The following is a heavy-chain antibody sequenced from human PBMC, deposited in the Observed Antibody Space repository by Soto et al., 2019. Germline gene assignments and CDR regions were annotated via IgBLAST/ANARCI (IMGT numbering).Heavy chain of an antibody. J-gene: IGHJ5*02. Sequence: PSETLSLTCAVSGGSISSGGYSWSWIRQPPGKGLEWIGYIYHSGSTYYNPSLKSRVTISVDRSKNQFSLKLSSVTAADTAVYYCARAKLPNWIDPWGQGTLVTVSS. CDR2: IYHSGST. CDR3: ARAKLPNWIDP. V-gene: IGHV4-30-2*01. CDR1: GGSISSGGYS.